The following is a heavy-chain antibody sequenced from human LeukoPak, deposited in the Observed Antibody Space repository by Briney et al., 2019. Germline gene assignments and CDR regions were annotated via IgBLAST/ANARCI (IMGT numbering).Heavy chain of an antibody. Sequence: ASVKVSCKVSGYTFTELSMHWVRQAPGKGLEWMGGFDPEDGETIYAQKFQGRVTMTKDTSTHTAYMELSSLRSEDTAVYYCATAIPGRAYGDFAFDIWGQGTMVTVSS. CDR3: ATAIPGRAYGDFAFDI. D-gene: IGHD4-17*01. V-gene: IGHV1-24*01. CDR1: GYTFTELS. CDR2: FDPEDGET. J-gene: IGHJ3*02.